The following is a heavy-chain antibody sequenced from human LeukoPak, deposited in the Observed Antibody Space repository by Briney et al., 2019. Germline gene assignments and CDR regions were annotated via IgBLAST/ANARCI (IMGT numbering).Heavy chain of an antibody. CDR1: GGSISSVSYY. CDR2: IYTSGST. CDR3: ALTGSDYYYYMDV. Sequence: SETLSLTCTVSGGSISSVSYYWSWLRQPAGKVLEWIGRIYTSGSTNYNPSLKSRVTISVDTSKNQFSLKLSSVTAADTAVYYCALTGSDYYYYMDVWGKGTTVTISS. D-gene: IGHD3-10*01. J-gene: IGHJ6*03. V-gene: IGHV4-61*02.